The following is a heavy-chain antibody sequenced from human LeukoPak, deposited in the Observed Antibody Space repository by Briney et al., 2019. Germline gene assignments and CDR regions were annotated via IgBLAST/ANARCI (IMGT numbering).Heavy chain of an antibody. J-gene: IGHJ6*02. CDR3: ARDRKRHSGYDPYYYYYGMDV. CDR2: ISYDGSNK. CDR1: GFTFSSYA. V-gene: IGHV3-30-3*01. Sequence: GGSLRLSCAASGFTFSSYAVHWVRQAPGKGLEWVAVISYDGSNKYYADSVKGRFTISRDNSKNTLYLQMNSLRAEDTAVYYCARDRKRHSGYDPYYYYYGMDVWGQGTTVTVSS. D-gene: IGHD5-12*01.